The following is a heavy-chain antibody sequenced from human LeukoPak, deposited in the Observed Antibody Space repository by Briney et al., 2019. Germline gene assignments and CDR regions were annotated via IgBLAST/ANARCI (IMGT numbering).Heavy chain of an antibody. D-gene: IGHD3-10*01. CDR1: GGSFSSSDYY. Sequence: SETLSLTCAVSGGSFSSSDYYWGWIRQPPGKGLEWVGSIYYSGTTYNPSLKSRVTMSLDMSKNQFFLKPSSVTAADTAVYYCARDSGTTGEVKFDPWGQGTLVTVSS. V-gene: IGHV4-39*07. J-gene: IGHJ5*02. CDR3: ARDSGTTGEVKFDP. CDR2: IYYSGTT.